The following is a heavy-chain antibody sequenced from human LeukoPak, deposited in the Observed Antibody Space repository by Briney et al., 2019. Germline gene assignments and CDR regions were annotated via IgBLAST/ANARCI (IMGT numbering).Heavy chain of an antibody. D-gene: IGHD3-10*01. CDR2: ISGSGGST. CDR3: AKEENYYGSGTFDY. CDR1: GFTVSSYY. V-gene: IGHV3-23*01. J-gene: IGHJ4*02. Sequence: GGSLGLSCAASGFTVSSYYISWVRQAPGKGLEWASAISGSGGSTYYADSVKGRFTISRDNSKNTLYLQMNSLRAEDTAVYYCAKEENYYGSGTFDYWGQGTLVTVSS.